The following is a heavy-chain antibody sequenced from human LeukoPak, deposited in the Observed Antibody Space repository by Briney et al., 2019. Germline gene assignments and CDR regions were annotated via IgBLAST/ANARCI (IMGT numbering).Heavy chain of an antibody. CDR1: GFTFSNDG. Sequence: PGRSLRLSCAAYGFTFSNDGMQWVRQAPGKGLGWVAVITHDESNKYYADSVKGRFTISRDNSKNTLFVQMNSLRAEDTAVYYCAKTRSIWGGPYYGMDVWGQGTTVAVSS. V-gene: IGHV3-30*18. J-gene: IGHJ6*02. CDR3: AKTRSIWGGPYYGMDV. D-gene: IGHD3-16*01. CDR2: ITHDESNK.